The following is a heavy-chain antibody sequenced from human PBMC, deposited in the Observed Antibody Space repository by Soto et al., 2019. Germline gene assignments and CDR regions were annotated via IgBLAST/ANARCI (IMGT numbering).Heavy chain of an antibody. V-gene: IGHV3-33*01. Sequence: QVQLVESGGGVVQPGRSLRLSCAASGFTCSSYGMHWVRQAPGKGLEWVAVIWYDGSNKYYADSVKGRFTISRDNSKNTLYLQMNSLRAEDTAVYYCARDPAGMDVWGQGTTVTVSS. J-gene: IGHJ6*02. CDR3: ARDPAGMDV. CDR1: GFTCSSYG. CDR2: IWYDGSNK.